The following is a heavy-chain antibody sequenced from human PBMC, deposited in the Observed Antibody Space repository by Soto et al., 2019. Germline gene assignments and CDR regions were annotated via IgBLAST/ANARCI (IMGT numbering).Heavy chain of an antibody. CDR1: GYTFTSDG. J-gene: IGHJ6*02. CDR3: ARVDLQLWWTHARYGMDV. Sequence: QVQLVQSGAEVKKPGASVKVSCKASGYTFTSDGISWVRQAPGQGLEWMGWISAYNGNTNYAQKLQGRVTMTTDTSTSTAYMELRSLRSDDTAVYSCARVDLQLWWTHARYGMDVWGQGTTVTVSS. D-gene: IGHD5-18*01. V-gene: IGHV1-18*01. CDR2: ISAYNGNT.